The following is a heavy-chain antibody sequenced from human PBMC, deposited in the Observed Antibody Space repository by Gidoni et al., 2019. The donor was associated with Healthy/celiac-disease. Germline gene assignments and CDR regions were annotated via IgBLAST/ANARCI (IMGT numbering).Heavy chain of an antibody. J-gene: IGHJ5*02. CDR1: GVSFSGYY. D-gene: IGHD3-3*01. Sequence: QVQLQQWGAGLLKPSETLSLTCAVYGVSFSGYYWSWIRQPPGKGLEWIGEINHSGSNNYNPSLKSRVTISVDTSKNQFSRKLSSVTAADTAVYYCARGRITIFGVVTWWFDPWGQGTLVTVSS. CDR2: INHSGSN. CDR3: ARGRITIFGVVTWWFDP. V-gene: IGHV4-34*01.